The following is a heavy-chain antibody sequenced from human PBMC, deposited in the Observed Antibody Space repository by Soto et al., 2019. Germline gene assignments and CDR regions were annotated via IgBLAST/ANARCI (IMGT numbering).Heavy chain of an antibody. Sequence: SETLSLTCSVSGGSISMNNYQWGWIRQPPGGGLEWIGSVHYRGSSYYNPSLESRVTISVDTSKNQFTLKVRSVTAADTAIYYCEIQDAKSPGSDYGGQGALVTVSS. CDR3: EIQDAKSPGSDY. CDR2: VHYRGSS. CDR1: GGSISMNNYQ. J-gene: IGHJ4*02. V-gene: IGHV4-39*01.